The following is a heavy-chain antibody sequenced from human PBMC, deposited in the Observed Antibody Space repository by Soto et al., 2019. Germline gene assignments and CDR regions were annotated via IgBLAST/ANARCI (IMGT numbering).Heavy chain of an antibody. CDR1: GFNFNDFG. D-gene: IGHD2-2*01. CDR2: IWYDGKRT. J-gene: IGHJ4*02. Sequence: QVHLVESGGGVVQPGRSLRLSCAASGFNFNDFGIHWVRQAPGKGLEWVAVIWYDGKRTNYAESVKGRFFISRDVSDNTVYLQMTSLRDGDSAVYYCARENAPPYFDYWGQGILVTVPS. V-gene: IGHV3-33*01. CDR3: ARENAPPYFDY.